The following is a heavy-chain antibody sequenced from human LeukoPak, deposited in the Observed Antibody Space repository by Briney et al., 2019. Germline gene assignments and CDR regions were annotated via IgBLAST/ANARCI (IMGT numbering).Heavy chain of an antibody. CDR2: IKRKTDGGTT. D-gene: IGHD3/OR15-3a*01. CDR3: STTHYNFGDLDH. Sequence: GGSLRLSCAASGLTVSNAWMHWIRQAPGKGLEWVGRIKRKTDGGTTDYAAPVKGRFTISRDDSKNTVYLQMNSLKTEDAAVYYCSTTHYNFGDLDHWGQGTLVTVSS. V-gene: IGHV3-15*01. CDR1: GLTVSNAW. J-gene: IGHJ4*02.